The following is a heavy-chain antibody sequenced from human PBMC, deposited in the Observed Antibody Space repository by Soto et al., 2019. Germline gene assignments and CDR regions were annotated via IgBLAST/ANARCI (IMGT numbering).Heavy chain of an antibody. J-gene: IGHJ6*02. CDR3: ARGTVVTPSYYYYGMDV. CDR1: GFTFSSYS. CDR2: ISSSSSYI. D-gene: IGHD2-21*02. V-gene: IGHV3-21*01. Sequence: EVQLVESGGGLVKPGGSLRLSCAASGFTFSSYSMNWVRQAPGKGLEWVSSISSSSSYIYYADSVKGRFTISRDNAKNSLYMQMNSPRAEDTAVYYCARGTVVTPSYYYYGMDVWGQGTTVTVSS.